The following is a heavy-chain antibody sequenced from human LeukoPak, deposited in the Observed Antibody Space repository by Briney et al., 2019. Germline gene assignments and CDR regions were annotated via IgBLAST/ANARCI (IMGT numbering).Heavy chain of an antibody. Sequence: AAVKVSCKASGYTFTGYYMHWVRQAPGQGLEWMGWINLNGGGTNYAQKFQGRVTMTRDTSISTAYMELSRLRSDDTAVYYCARDETRDGSFDYWGQGTLVTVSS. CDR2: INLNGGGT. J-gene: IGHJ4*02. D-gene: IGHD5-24*01. CDR3: ARDETRDGSFDY. CDR1: GYTFTGYY. V-gene: IGHV1-2*02.